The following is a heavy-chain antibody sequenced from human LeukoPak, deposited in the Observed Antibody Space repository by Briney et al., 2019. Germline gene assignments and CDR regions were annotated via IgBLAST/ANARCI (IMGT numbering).Heavy chain of an antibody. D-gene: IGHD3-16*02. CDR3: ARDLGDYVWGSYRQRGFDS. CDR2: ISSSSSYI. Sequence: GGSLRLSCAASGFTFSSYSMNWVRQAPGKGLEWVSSISSSSSYIYYADSVKGRFTISRDNAKNSLYLRMNSLRAEDTAVYYCARDLGDYVWGSYRQRGFDSWGQGTLVTVSS. CDR1: GFTFSSYS. V-gene: IGHV3-21*01. J-gene: IGHJ4*02.